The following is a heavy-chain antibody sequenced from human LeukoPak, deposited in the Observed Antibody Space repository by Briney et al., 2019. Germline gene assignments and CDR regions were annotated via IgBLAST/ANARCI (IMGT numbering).Heavy chain of an antibody. CDR3: ARDWNYGWDY. V-gene: IGHV3-7*01. Sequence: PGGSLRLSCAASGFTFSGYRMSWVRQAPGKGLEWVTNIKQDGSEKYYVDSVKGRFTISRDNAENSLYLQMNSLRAEDTAVYYCARDWNYGWDYWGQGSLVTVSS. CDR1: GFTFSGYR. J-gene: IGHJ4*02. CDR2: IKQDGSEK. D-gene: IGHD3-10*01.